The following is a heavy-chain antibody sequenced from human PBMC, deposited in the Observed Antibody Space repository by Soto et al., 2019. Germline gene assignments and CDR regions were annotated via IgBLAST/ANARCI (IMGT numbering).Heavy chain of an antibody. V-gene: IGHV3-74*01. CDR2: INSDGSST. Sequence: EVQLVESGGGLVQPGGSLRLSCAASGFTFSNSWMHWVRQAPGKGLVWVSRINSDGSSTSYADSVKGRFAISRDNAKNTLYLQMNSLRAEDTAVYYCASGLVEYSSSWYDYWGQGTLVTVSS. J-gene: IGHJ4*02. D-gene: IGHD6-13*01. CDR1: GFTFSNSW. CDR3: ASGLVEYSSSWYDY.